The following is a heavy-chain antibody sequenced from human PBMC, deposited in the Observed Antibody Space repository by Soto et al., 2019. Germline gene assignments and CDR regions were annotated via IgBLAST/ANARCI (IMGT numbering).Heavy chain of an antibody. V-gene: IGHV4-59*01. CDR1: GGSIRNYY. Sequence: WETLSLTCRVSGGSIRNYYWSWIRQSPGKGPVWIGHIYFSGSTKYNTSLQSRVSISSDTSNNQFSLTLRSRSAADTAVYFCAIASPRNGGNWYELLDVWGQGTLVTVSS. D-gene: IGHD1-1*01. CDR3: AIASPRNGGNWYELLDV. CDR2: IYFSGST. J-gene: IGHJ4*02.